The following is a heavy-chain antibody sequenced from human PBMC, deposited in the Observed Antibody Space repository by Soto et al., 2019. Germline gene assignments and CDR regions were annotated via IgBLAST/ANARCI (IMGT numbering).Heavy chain of an antibody. CDR3: ANSWTTLTTGFDF. Sequence: GSLRLSCVASRFTFSHYAMPRVRQAPGKGLGWVSVISSDGSEKYYLDSVRDRFTISRDNSKNTLYLQMNNLRPEDTAMYYCANSWTTLTTGFDFWGQGALVTVSS. D-gene: IGHD4-17*01. V-gene: IGHV3-30*18. CDR2: ISSDGSEK. J-gene: IGHJ4*02. CDR1: RFTFSHYA.